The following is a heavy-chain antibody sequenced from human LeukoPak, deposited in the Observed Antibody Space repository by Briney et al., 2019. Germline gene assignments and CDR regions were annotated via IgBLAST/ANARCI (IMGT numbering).Heavy chain of an antibody. D-gene: IGHD3-10*01. CDR3: ARAGYYYGKLDY. J-gene: IGHJ4*02. CDR1: GGSFSGYY. Sequence: PSETLSLTCAVYGGSFSGYYWSWIRQPPGKGLEWIGEINHSGSTNYNPSLKSRVTISVDTSKNQFSLKLSSVTAADTAVYYCARAGYYYGKLDYWGQGTLVTVSS. V-gene: IGHV4-34*01. CDR2: INHSGST.